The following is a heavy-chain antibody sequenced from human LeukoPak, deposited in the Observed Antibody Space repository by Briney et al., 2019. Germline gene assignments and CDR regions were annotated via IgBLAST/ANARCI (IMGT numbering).Heavy chain of an antibody. Sequence: PGGSLRLSCAASGFSFSTYWMTWDRQAPGKGLEWVANINQDGGEPSYVDSVRGRFTISRDNAKNSVLLQMNSLRAEDTAVYYCARASRCTSSSCYTYFDPWGQGTLVTVSS. J-gene: IGHJ5*02. V-gene: IGHV3-7*01. CDR1: GFSFSTYW. D-gene: IGHD2-2*02. CDR3: ARASRCTSSSCYTYFDP. CDR2: INQDGGEP.